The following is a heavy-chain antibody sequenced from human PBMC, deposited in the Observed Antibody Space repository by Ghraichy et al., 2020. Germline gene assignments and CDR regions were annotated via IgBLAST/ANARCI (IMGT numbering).Heavy chain of an antibody. Sequence: ESLNISCTVSGGSISSSSYYWGWIRQPPGKGLEWIGSIYYSGSTYYNPSLKSRVTISVDTSKNQFSLKLSSVTAADTAVYYCARLGSTSWFDYWGQGTLVTVSS. J-gene: IGHJ4*02. D-gene: IGHD2-2*01. CDR1: GGSISSSSYY. CDR2: IYYSGST. CDR3: ARLGSTSWFDY. V-gene: IGHV4-39*01.